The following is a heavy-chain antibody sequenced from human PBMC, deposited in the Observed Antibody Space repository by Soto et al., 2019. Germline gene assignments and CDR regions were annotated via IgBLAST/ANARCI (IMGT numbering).Heavy chain of an antibody. V-gene: IGHV1-2*02. Sequence: ASVKVSCKASGYTSTGYYMHWVRQAPGQGLEWMGWINPNSGGTNYAQKFQGRVTMTRDTSISTAYMELSRLRSDDTAVYYCARDQYYYGSGSYFYYYYGMDVWGQGTTVTVSS. CDR1: GYTSTGYY. CDR3: ARDQYYYGSGSYFYYYYGMDV. CDR2: INPNSGGT. D-gene: IGHD3-10*01. J-gene: IGHJ6*02.